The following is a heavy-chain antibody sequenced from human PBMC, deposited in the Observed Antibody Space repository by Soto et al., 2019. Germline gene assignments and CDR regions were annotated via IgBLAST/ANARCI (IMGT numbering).Heavy chain of an antibody. V-gene: IGHV1-18*04. CDR2: ISVYTGNT. D-gene: IGHD2-8*01. CDR1: GYTFTSYG. Sequence: QVQLVQSGGEVTKPGASVKVSCKSSGYTFTSYGVSWVRQAPGQGLEWLGWISVYTGNTKQAQKFQDRVTLTTEASTSTAYLELRNLRSDDTAVYYCARDRCTTDKCYTHHFDVWGLGTTVTVSS. CDR3: ARDRCTTDKCYTHHFDV. J-gene: IGHJ6*02.